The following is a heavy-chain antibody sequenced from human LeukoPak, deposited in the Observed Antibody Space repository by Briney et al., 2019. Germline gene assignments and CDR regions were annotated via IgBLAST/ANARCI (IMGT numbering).Heavy chain of an antibody. V-gene: IGHV1-69*13. CDR1: VATFTIYA. CDR3: ARVPEY. J-gene: IGHJ4*02. CDR2: IIPIFGTT. Sequence: SVNLSCNTSVATFTIYAISWVRHAPGQGLEWMGGIIPIFGTTNYAHNFLGRVTITSDESTSTDYMHLRSLRSEDTEVYYGARVPEYWGQGTLVSVFS.